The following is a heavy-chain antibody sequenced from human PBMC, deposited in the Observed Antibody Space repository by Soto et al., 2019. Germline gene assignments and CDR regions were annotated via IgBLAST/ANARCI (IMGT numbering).Heavy chain of an antibody. CDR3: ARQYCTSTTCWAYSDY. V-gene: IGHV4-59*08. D-gene: IGHD2-2*01. CDR2: IYYSGST. J-gene: IGHJ4*02. Sequence: SETVSLTCTVSGGSITGYYWNWIRLPPGKGLEWIGYIYYSGSTSYNPSLKSRVTMSVDTSKNQFSLNLSSVTAADTTVYYCARQYCTSTTCWAYSDYWGQGTLVTVSS. CDR1: GGSITGYY.